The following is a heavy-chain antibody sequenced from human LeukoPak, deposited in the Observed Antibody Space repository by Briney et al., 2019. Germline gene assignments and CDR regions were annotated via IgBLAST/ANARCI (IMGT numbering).Heavy chain of an antibody. Sequence: ASVKVSCKVSGYTLTELSMHWVRQAPGKGLEWMGGFDPEDGETIYAQKFQGRVTMTEDASTDTAYMELSSLRSEDTAVYYCATSRYYYDSSGYWNFDYWGQGTLVTVSS. CDR1: GYTLTELS. CDR2: FDPEDGET. CDR3: ATSRYYYDSSGYWNFDY. V-gene: IGHV1-24*01. J-gene: IGHJ4*02. D-gene: IGHD3-22*01.